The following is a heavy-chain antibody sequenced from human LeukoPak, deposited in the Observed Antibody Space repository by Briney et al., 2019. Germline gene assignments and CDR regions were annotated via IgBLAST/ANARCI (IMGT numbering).Heavy chain of an antibody. V-gene: IGHV3-9*01. D-gene: IGHD3-10*01. CDR3: VRGLKTKTSTFASRITLGRGVRAPDYYGLDV. Sequence: GRSLRLSCAAFGFTLDEYTMHWVRQGPGKGLEWVSRISWNGDIVDFADSVKGRFTISRDSARNSLYLQMNSLRSEDTALYYCVRGLKTKTSTFASRITLGRGVRAPDYYGLDVWGQGTTVRVSS. CDR1: GFTLDEYT. J-gene: IGHJ6*02. CDR2: ISWNGDIV.